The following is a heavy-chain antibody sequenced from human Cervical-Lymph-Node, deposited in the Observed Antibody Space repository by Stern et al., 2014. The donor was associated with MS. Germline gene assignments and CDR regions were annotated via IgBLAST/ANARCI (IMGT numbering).Heavy chain of an antibody. J-gene: IGHJ2*01. V-gene: IGHV1-69*06. Sequence: QVQLLQPGAEVKKPGSSVKVSCKASGGTFSSYAISWVRQAPGQGLEWMGGIIPIFGTANYAQKFQGRVTITADKSTSTAYMELSSLRSEDTAVYYCARKAASYYDSSGYSWYFDLWGRGTLVTVSS. CDR3: ARKAASYYDSSGYSWYFDL. CDR1: GGTFSSYA. D-gene: IGHD3-22*01. CDR2: IIPIFGTA.